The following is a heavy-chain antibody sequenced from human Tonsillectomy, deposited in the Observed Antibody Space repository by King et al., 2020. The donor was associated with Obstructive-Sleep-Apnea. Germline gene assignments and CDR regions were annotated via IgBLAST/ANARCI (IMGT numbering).Heavy chain of an antibody. V-gene: IGHV1-8*01. CDR2: MNPNSGNT. J-gene: IGHJ4*02. Sequence: VQLVESGAEVKKPGASVKVSCKASVYTFSTYDINWVRQAPGQGLEWMGWMNPNSGNTGYAQKFKGRVTMTRSTSITTAYMELSSLTSEDTAVYYWAGGQTGCDYWGQGTLVTVSS. CDR1: VYTFSTYD. CDR3: AGGQTGCDY. D-gene: IGHD1-14*01.